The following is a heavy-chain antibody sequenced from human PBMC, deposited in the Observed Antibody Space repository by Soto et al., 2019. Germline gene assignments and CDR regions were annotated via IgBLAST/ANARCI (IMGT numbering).Heavy chain of an antibody. CDR1: GGSFSGYY. CDR2: INHSGST. Sequence: LSLTCAVYGGSFSGYYWSWIRQPPGKGLEWIGEINHSGSTNYNPSLKSRVTISVDTSKNQFSLKLSSVTAADTAVYYCARGGIAATRVFWERTYAFDIWAQGTMVTVSS. D-gene: IGHD2-15*01. V-gene: IGHV4-34*01. CDR3: ARGGIAATRVFWERTYAFDI. J-gene: IGHJ3*02.